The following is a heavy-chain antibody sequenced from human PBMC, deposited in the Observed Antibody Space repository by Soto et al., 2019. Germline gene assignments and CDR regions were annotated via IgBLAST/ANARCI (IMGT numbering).Heavy chain of an antibody. D-gene: IGHD3-10*01. Sequence: QVHLVQSGAEMRKPGSSVRVSCKASGGPLTNYGLNWVRQAPGQGLEWMGGVIPIFGSATYAQKFQDRVTFTADEFTATAYTELIGLRLDDTAIDDCATRGKRFSDFYSDGMDVWGQGTTVTVSS. V-gene: IGHV1-69*12. CDR2: VIPIFGSA. CDR1: GGPLTNYG. CDR3: ATRGKRFSDFYSDGMDV. J-gene: IGHJ6*02.